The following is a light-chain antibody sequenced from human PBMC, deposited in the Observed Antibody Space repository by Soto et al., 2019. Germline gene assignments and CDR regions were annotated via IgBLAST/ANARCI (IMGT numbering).Light chain of an antibody. V-gene: IGLV2-14*01. Sequence: QSVLTQPASVSGSPGQSITISCTGTSSDIGGYNYVSWYDHPPGKAPRLIIYEVSNRPSGVSNRCSGSKSGNTASLTISGLQSEDEVHYYCGSYRTTSPCVFGTGTKVSVL. CDR3: GSYRTTSPCV. CDR1: SSDIGGYNY. CDR2: EVS. J-gene: IGLJ1*01.